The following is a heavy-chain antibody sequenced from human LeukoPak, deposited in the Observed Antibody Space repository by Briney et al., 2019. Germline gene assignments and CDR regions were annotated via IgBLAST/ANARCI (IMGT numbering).Heavy chain of an antibody. Sequence: ASVNVSCKASGGTFSSYAISWVRQAPGQGLEWMGGIIPIFGTANYAQKFQGRVTITADESTSTAYMELSSLRSEDTAVYYCARGRNDAPEWFDPWGQGTLVTVSS. CDR3: ARGRNDAPEWFDP. J-gene: IGHJ5*02. D-gene: IGHD1-1*01. CDR1: GGTFSSYA. CDR2: IIPIFGTA. V-gene: IGHV1-69*13.